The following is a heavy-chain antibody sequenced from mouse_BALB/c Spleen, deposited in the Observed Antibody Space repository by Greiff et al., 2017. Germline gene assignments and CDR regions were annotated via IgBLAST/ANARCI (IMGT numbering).Heavy chain of an antibody. CDR2: ISSGGST. V-gene: IGHV5-6-5*01. CDR1: GFTFSSYA. Sequence: EVQVVESGGGLVKPGGSLKLSCAASGFTFSSYAMSWVRQTPEKRLEWVASISSGGSTYYPDSVKGRFTISRDNARNILYLQMSSLRSEDTAMYYCARDNYGSHYYAMDYWGQGTSVTVSS. D-gene: IGHD1-1*01. CDR3: ARDNYGSHYYAMDY. J-gene: IGHJ4*01.